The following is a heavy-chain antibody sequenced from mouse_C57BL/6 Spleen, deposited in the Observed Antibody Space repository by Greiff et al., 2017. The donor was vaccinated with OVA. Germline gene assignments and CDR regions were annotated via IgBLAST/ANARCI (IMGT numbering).Heavy chain of an antibody. J-gene: IGHJ3*01. V-gene: IGHV1-7*01. Sequence: VKLQQSGAELAKPGASVKLSCKASGYTFTSYWMPWVKQRPGQGLEWIGYINPSSGYTKYNQKFKDKATLTADKSSSTAYMQLSSLTYEDSAVYDCERGDTGGNYGGGWFDYWGQGTLVTVSA. CDR2: INPSSGYT. D-gene: IGHD2-1*01. CDR3: ERGDTGGNYGGGWFDY. CDR1: GYTFTSYW.